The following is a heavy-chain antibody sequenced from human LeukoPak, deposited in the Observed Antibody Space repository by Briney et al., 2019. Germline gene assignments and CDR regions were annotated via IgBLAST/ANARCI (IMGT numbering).Heavy chain of an antibody. CDR1: GFTFSSYS. D-gene: IGHD3-9*01. CDR2: ISSSSSTI. J-gene: IGHJ4*02. Sequence: GGSLRLSCAASGFTFSSYSMNWVRQAPGKGLEWVSYISSSSSTIYYADSVKGRFTISRDNAKNSLYLQMNSLRAEDTAVYYCARDKHYDILTGYLFSGDHHWGQGTLVTVSS. V-gene: IGHV3-48*04. CDR3: ARDKHYDILTGYLFSGDHH.